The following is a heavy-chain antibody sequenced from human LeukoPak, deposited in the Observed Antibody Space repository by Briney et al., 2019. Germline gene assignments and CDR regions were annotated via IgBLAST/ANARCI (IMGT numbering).Heavy chain of an antibody. Sequence: GGSLRLSCAASGFTFSSYGMHWVRQAPGKGLEWVAVISYDGSKKYYADSVKGRFTISRDNSKNTLYLQMNSLRAEDTAVYYCAKDPGSDYGDSYFDYWGQGTLVTVSS. V-gene: IGHV3-30*18. CDR1: GFTFSSYG. CDR2: ISYDGSKK. CDR3: AKDPGSDYGDSYFDY. D-gene: IGHD4-17*01. J-gene: IGHJ4*02.